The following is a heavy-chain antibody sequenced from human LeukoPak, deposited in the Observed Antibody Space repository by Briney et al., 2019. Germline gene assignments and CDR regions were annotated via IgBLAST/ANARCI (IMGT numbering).Heavy chain of an antibody. V-gene: IGHV4-59*01. Sequence: SETLSLTCTISGGSIGSSYWSWIRQPPGKGLEWIGYIYYSGSTNYSPSLKSRVTISVDTSKNQFSLKLTSVTAADTAVYYCARDPRRFGELPPGAFDVWGQGTMVTVSS. J-gene: IGHJ3*01. CDR3: ARDPRRFGELPPGAFDV. CDR1: GGSIGSSY. D-gene: IGHD3-10*01. CDR2: IYYSGST.